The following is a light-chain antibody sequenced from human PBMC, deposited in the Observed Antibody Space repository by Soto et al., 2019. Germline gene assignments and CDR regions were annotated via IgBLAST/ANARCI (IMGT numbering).Light chain of an antibody. V-gene: IGKV3-20*01. CDR2: GAS. CDR3: QQYGSSQFT. Sequence: EIVLTQSPGTLSLSPGQRATLSCRASQSVINSYIAWYQQQPGQAPRLLIYGASSRATGIPNRFSGRGSGTDFTLTIGGLEPEDFAVYYCQQYGSSQFTFGPGTKVNIK. CDR1: QSVINSY. J-gene: IGKJ3*01.